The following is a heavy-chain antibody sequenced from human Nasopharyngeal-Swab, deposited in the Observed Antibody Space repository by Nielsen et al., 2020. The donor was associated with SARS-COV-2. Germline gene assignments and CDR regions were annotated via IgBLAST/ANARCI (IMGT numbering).Heavy chain of an antibody. CDR3: AKDNGSGWYEFDY. D-gene: IGHD6-19*01. J-gene: IGHJ4*02. CDR1: GFTFDDYA. Sequence: SLKISCAASGFTFDDYAMHWVRQAPGKGLEWVSGISWNSGSTGYADSVKGRFTVSRDNAKNSLYLQMNSLRAEDTALYYCAKDNGSGWYEFDYWGQGTLVTVSS. V-gene: IGHV3-9*01. CDR2: ISWNSGST.